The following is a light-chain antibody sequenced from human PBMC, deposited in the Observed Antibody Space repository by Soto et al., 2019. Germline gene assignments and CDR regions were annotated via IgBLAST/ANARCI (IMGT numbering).Light chain of an antibody. CDR2: DAS. CDR1: QSVSSY. Sequence: EIVLPQSPSTLSLSPGERSTLSCRASQSVSSYLAWYQQKPGQAPRLLIYDASNRATGIPARFSGSGSGTDFTLTISSLEPEDFAVYYCQQRSNWVFGGGTKVDIK. J-gene: IGKJ4*01. CDR3: QQRSNWV. V-gene: IGKV3-11*01.